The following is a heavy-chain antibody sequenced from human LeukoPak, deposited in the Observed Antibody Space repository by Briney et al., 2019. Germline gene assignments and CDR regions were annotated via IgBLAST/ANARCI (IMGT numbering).Heavy chain of an antibody. D-gene: IGHD3-22*01. CDR1: GFTSSSYA. CDR2: ISGSGGST. Sequence: GGSLRLSCAASGFTSSSYAMSWARQAPGKGLEWVSAISGSGGSTYYADSVKGRFTISRDNSKNTLYLQMNSLRAEDTAVYYCAKEARITMIVVVGPFDYWGQGTLVTVSS. CDR3: AKEARITMIVVVGPFDY. J-gene: IGHJ4*02. V-gene: IGHV3-23*01.